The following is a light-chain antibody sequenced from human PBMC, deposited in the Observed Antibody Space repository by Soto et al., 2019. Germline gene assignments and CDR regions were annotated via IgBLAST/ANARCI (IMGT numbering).Light chain of an antibody. CDR2: DVD. J-gene: IGLJ1*01. V-gene: IGLV1-51*01. CDR3: GLWDSSRGAHV. Sequence: QSVLTQPPSVSAAPGQRVTISCSGSSSNIGGNSVSWYQQLPGTAPKLLIYDVDXGPSGLPDRFSGSKSGTSDTLGITGLQTGDYGDYYCGLWDSSRGAHVFGNRTKVT. CDR1: SSNIGGNS.